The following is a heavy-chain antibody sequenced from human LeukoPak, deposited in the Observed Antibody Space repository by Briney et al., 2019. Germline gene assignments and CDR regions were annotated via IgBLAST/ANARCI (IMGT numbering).Heavy chain of an antibody. CDR3: ANLEITMVRGP. J-gene: IGHJ5*02. V-gene: IGHV3-23*01. CDR2: ISGSGSST. D-gene: IGHD3-10*01. Sequence: GGSLRLSCAASGFSFSSYAMSWVRQAPGKGLKWVSGISGSGSSTHYADSVKGRFTISKDNSKNTVYLQMNSLRAEDTAVYYCANLEITMVRGPWGQGTLVTVSS. CDR1: GFSFSSYA.